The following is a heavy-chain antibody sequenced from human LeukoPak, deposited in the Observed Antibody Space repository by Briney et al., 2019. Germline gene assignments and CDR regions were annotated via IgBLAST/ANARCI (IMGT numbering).Heavy chain of an antibody. CDR2: INPNSGGT. J-gene: IGHJ4*02. V-gene: IGHV1-2*02. D-gene: IGHD3-22*01. CDR1: GYTFTGYY. Sequence: EASVKVSCKASGYTFTGYYMHWVRQAPGQGLEWMGWINPNSGGTNYAQKFQERVTITRDMSTSTAYMELSSLRSEDTAVYYCAAVGYDSSGLPFDYWGQGTLVTVSS. CDR3: AAVGYDSSGLPFDY.